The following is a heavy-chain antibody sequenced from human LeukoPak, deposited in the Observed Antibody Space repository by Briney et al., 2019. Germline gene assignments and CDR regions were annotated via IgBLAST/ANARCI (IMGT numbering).Heavy chain of an antibody. CDR2: ISWNSGTL. CDR1: GFTFDEYA. Sequence: GRSLTLSCAASGFTFDEYAMHWVRPAAGRGLEWVSGISWNSGTLGYADAVKARFTITRDNAKSSLYPQMNSLRPEDMALYYCARESTGFDYWGEGTLVTVSS. J-gene: IGHJ4*02. D-gene: IGHD3-10*01. V-gene: IGHV3-9*03. CDR3: ARESTGFDY.